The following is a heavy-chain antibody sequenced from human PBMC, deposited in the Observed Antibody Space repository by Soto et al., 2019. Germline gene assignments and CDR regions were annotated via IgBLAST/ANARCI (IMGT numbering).Heavy chain of an antibody. Sequence: EVQLVESGGGLVQPGGSLRLSCAASGFTVSSKYMSWVRQAPGKGLEWVSLIQSGGTTYYADSVKGRFTISRDSSKNILHLQMDSLRAEDTAVDYLARDGFPWSGGCCYGGPMDGWGKGTTVTVSS. CDR1: GFTVSSKY. CDR3: ARDGFPWSGGCCYGGPMDG. J-gene: IGHJ6*03. V-gene: IGHV3-66*01. D-gene: IGHD2-15*01. CDR2: IQSGGTT.